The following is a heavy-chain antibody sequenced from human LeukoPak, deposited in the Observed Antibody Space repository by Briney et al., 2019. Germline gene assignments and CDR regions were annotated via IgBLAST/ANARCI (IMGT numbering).Heavy chain of an antibody. Sequence: SETLSLTCTVSGGSISSSSYYWGWIRQPPGKGLEWIGSIYYSGSTYYNPSLKSRVTISVDTSKNQFSLKLSSVTAADTAVYYCARDIRIAAAGMFDPWGQGTLVTVSS. V-gene: IGHV4-39*07. CDR3: ARDIRIAAAGMFDP. J-gene: IGHJ5*02. CDR1: GGSISSSSYY. D-gene: IGHD6-13*01. CDR2: IYYSGST.